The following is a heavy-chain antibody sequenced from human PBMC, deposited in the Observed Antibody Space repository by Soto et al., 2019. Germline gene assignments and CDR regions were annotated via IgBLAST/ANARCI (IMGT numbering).Heavy chain of an antibody. J-gene: IGHJ6*02. CDR3: ARDGGPGSYYNPWYYYYGMDV. CDR2: ISSSSSYI. CDR1: GLTFSSYS. D-gene: IGHD3-10*01. Sequence: GGSLRLSCAASGLTFSSYSMNWVRQAPGKGLEWVSSISSSSSYIYYADSVKGRFTISRDNAKNSLYLQMNSLRAEDTAVYYCARDGGPGSYYNPWYYYYGMDVWGQGTTVTVSS. V-gene: IGHV3-21*01.